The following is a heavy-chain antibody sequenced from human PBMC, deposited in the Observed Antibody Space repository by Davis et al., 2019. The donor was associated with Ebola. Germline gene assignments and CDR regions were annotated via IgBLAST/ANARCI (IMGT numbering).Heavy chain of an antibody. CDR3: ARDRMDV. CDR1: GGSLSGSY. CDR2: INDSGST. V-gene: IGHV4-34*01. J-gene: IGHJ6*02. Sequence: SETLSHTCAVYGGSLSGSYWNWIRQSPGKGLEWIGEINDSGSTNYNPSLKSRLTISVDTSKNQFSLKLSSVTAADTAVYYCARDRMDVWGRGTTVIVSS.